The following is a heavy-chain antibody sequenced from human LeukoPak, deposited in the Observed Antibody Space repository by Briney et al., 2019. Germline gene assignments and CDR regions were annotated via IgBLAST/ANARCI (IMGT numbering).Heavy chain of an antibody. CDR1: GFTFNSYA. D-gene: IGHD3-3*01. CDR2: ISGSSGSI. Sequence: GGSLRLSCAASGFTFNSYAMSWVRQAPGKGLEWLSDISGSSGSIYYADSVKGRFTISRDNAKNSLYLQMNSLRAEDTAVYYCARERQNKDFWSGGDYWGQGTLVTVSS. CDR3: ARERQNKDFWSGGDY. J-gene: IGHJ4*02. V-gene: IGHV3-48*01.